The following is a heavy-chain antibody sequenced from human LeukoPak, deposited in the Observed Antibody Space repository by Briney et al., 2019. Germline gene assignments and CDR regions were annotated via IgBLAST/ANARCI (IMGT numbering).Heavy chain of an antibody. D-gene: IGHD3-9*01. CDR2: FYRGGST. CDR1: GFTVSSNY. V-gene: IGHV3-66*02. Sequence: PGGSLRLSCAASGFTVSSNYMSWVRQAPGKGLEWVSIFYRGGSTYYADSVKGRFTISRDNSKNTLYLQMNSLRAEDTAVYYCAKDARYFDWSNWFDPWGQGTQVTVSS. J-gene: IGHJ5*02. CDR3: AKDARYFDWSNWFDP.